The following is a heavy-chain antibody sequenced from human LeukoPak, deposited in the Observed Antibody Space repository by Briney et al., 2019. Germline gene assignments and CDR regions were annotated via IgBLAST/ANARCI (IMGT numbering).Heavy chain of an antibody. V-gene: IGHV3-20*04. CDR3: AKLVGATTDDY. CDR2: INWNGGST. D-gene: IGHD1-26*01. Sequence: GGSLRLSCAASGFTFDDYGMSWVRQAPGKGLEWVSGINWNGGSTGYADSVKGRFTISRDNSKNTLYLQMNSLRAEDTAVYYCAKLVGATTDDYWGQGTLVTVSS. J-gene: IGHJ4*02. CDR1: GFTFDDYG.